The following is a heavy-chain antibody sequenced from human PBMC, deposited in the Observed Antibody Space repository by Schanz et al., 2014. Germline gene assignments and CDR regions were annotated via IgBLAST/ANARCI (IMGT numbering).Heavy chain of an antibody. CDR1: GGTFGIYA. Sequence: QVQLVQSGAEVKKPGSSVKVSCKASGGTFGIYAISWVRQAPGQGLEWMGRIITNLGRANYAQKFQGRVTITADKSTSTVYMELRSLTSDDSAVYYCARDRDQWDGNYLDYWGQGTLVTVSS. CDR2: IITNLGRA. V-gene: IGHV1-69*04. D-gene: IGHD1-26*01. J-gene: IGHJ4*02. CDR3: ARDRDQWDGNYLDY.